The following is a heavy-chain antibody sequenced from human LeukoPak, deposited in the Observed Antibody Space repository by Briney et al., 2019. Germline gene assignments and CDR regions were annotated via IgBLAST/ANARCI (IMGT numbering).Heavy chain of an antibody. Sequence: GGSLRLSCAASGFTFSTNAMSWVRQAPGRGLEWVGRIKSKTDGGTTDYAAPVKGRFTISRDDSKNTLYLQMNSLKTEDTAVYYCTVGGGIAARGYYGMDVWGQGTTVTVSS. CDR3: TVGGGIAARGYYGMDV. V-gene: IGHV3-15*01. D-gene: IGHD6-6*01. CDR2: IKSKTDGGTT. J-gene: IGHJ6*02. CDR1: GFTFSTNA.